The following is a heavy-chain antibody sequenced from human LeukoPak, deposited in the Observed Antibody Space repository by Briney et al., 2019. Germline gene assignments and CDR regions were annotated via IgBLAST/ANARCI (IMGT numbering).Heavy chain of an antibody. J-gene: IGHJ4*02. CDR3: ARRAYYYDNSGYYYVPDY. CDR2: ISAYNGNT. Sequence: ASVKVSCKASGYTFTSYGISWVRQAPGQGLEWMGWISAYNGNTNYAQRLQGRVTMTTDTSTSTAYMELRSLRSDDTAVYYCARRAYYYDNSGYYYVPDYWGQGTLVTVSS. D-gene: IGHD3-22*01. V-gene: IGHV1-18*01. CDR1: GYTFTSYG.